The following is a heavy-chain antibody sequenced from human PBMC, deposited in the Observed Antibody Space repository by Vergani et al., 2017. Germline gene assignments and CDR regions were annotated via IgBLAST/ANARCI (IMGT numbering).Heavy chain of an antibody. J-gene: IGHJ5*02. CDR2: IYYSGST. Sequence: QLQLQESGPGLVKPSETLSLTCTVSGGSISSSSYYWGWIRQPPGKGLEWIGSIYYSGSTYYNPSLKSRVTISVDTSKNQFSLKLSSVTAADTAVYYCARGSSERIVVVPAAIRLNWFDPWGQGTLVTVSS. CDR1: GGSISSSSYY. CDR3: ARGSSERIVVVPAAIRLNWFDP. D-gene: IGHD2-2*02. V-gene: IGHV4-39*01.